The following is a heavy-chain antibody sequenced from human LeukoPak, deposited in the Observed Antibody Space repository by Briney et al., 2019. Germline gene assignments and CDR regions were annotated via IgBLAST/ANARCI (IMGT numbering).Heavy chain of an antibody. D-gene: IGHD2-2*01. Sequence: SSETLSLTCAVYGGSFSGYYWSWIRQPPGKGLEWIGEINHSGSTNYNPSLKSRVTISVDTSKNQFSLKLSSVTAADTAVYYCARAKYCSSTSCPIIFDYWGQGTLVTVSS. J-gene: IGHJ4*02. CDR3: ARAKYCSSTSCPIIFDY. CDR2: INHSGST. V-gene: IGHV4-34*01. CDR1: GGSFSGYY.